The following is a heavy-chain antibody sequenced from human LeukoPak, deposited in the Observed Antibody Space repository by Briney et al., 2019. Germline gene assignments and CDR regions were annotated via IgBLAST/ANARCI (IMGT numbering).Heavy chain of an antibody. Sequence: SETLSLTCTVSGGSISSSSYYWGWIRQPPGKGLEWIGYIYYSGSTNYNPSLKSRVTISVDTSKNQFSLKLSSVTAADTAVYYCARGDGTFDYWGQGTLVTVSS. CDR2: IYYSGST. D-gene: IGHD3-10*01. J-gene: IGHJ4*02. CDR1: GGSISSSSYY. CDR3: ARGDGTFDY. V-gene: IGHV4-61*05.